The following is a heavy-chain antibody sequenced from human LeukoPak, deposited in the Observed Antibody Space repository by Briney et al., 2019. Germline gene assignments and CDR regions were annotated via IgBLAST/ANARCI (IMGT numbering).Heavy chain of an antibody. Sequence: ASVKVSCKASGYTFTGYYMHWVRQAPGQGLEWMGWINPNSGGTNYAQKFQGRVTMTRDMSTSTVYMELSSLRSEDTAVYYCARDQSGYYYMDVWGKGTTVTVSS. CDR3: ARDQSGYYYMDV. V-gene: IGHV1-2*02. D-gene: IGHD6-25*01. CDR1: GYTFTGYY. CDR2: INPNSGGT. J-gene: IGHJ6*03.